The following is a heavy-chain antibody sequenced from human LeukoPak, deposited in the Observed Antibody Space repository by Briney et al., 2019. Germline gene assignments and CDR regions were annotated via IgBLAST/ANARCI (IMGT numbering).Heavy chain of an antibody. CDR2: INPSGGST. CDR1: GYTFTSYY. CDR3: AGEYSSLGDDY. J-gene: IGHJ4*02. V-gene: IGHV1-46*01. Sequence: ASVKVSCKASGYTFTSYYMHWVRQAPGQGLEWMGIINPSGGSTSYAQKFQGRVTMTTDTSTSTAYMELSSLRSEDTAVYYCAGEYSSLGDDYWGQGTLVTVSS. D-gene: IGHD6-6*01.